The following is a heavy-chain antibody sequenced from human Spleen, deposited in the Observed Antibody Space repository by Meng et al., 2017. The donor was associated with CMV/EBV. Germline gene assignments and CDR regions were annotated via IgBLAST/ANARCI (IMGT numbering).Heavy chain of an antibody. J-gene: IGHJ5*02. CDR3: ARVRGTTMVVSWFDP. Sequence: SGGSISSPDWSSWVRQSSEKGLEWIGEVYHSGSTNYNPSLKSRVSISVDKSKNQFSLRVTSVTAADTAVYYCARVRGTTMVVSWFDPWGQGTLVTVSS. D-gene: IGHD4-23*01. V-gene: IGHV4-4*02. CDR2: VYHSGST. CDR1: GGSISSPDW.